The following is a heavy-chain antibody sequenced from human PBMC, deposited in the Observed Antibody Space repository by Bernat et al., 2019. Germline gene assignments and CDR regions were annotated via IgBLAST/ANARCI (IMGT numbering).Heavy chain of an antibody. CDR2: ISGDGGST. D-gene: IGHD1-26*01. CDR1: GFTFDDYA. CDR3: AKVGASLDLLQKDYYYGMDV. J-gene: IGHJ6*02. V-gene: IGHV3-43*02. Sequence: EVLLVESGGGVVQPGGSLRLSCAASGFTFDDYAMHWVRQAPGKGLEWVSLISGDGGSTYYADSVKGRFTISRDNSKNSLYLQMNSLRTEDTALYYCAKVGASLDLLQKDYYYGMDVWGQGTTVTVSS.